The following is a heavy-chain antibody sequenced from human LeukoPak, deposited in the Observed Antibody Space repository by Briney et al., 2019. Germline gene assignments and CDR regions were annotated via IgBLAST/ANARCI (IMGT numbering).Heavy chain of an antibody. V-gene: IGHV3-11*01. CDR2: ISSSGSTI. Sequence: GGSLRLSCAASRFTFSDYYMSWIRQAPGKGLEWVSYISSSGSTIYYADSVKGRFTISRDNAKNSLYLQMNSLRAEDTAVYYCASQYDFWSGYYDYWGQGTLVTVSS. J-gene: IGHJ4*02. CDR1: RFTFSDYY. D-gene: IGHD3-3*01. CDR3: ASQYDFWSGYYDY.